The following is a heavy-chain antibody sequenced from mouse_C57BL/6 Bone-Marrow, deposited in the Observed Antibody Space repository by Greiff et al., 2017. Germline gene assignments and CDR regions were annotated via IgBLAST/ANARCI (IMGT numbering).Heavy chain of an antibody. CDR2: SRNKANDYTT. CDR3: ARDAGDGYYRFAY. D-gene: IGHD2-3*01. Sequence: EVQRVESGGGLVQSGRSLRLSCATSGFTFSDFYMEWVRQAPGKGLEWIAASRNKANDYTTEYSASVKGRFIVSRDTSQSILYLQMNALRAEDTAIYYCARDAGDGYYRFAYWGQGTLVTVSA. V-gene: IGHV7-1*01. CDR1: GFTFSDFY. J-gene: IGHJ3*01.